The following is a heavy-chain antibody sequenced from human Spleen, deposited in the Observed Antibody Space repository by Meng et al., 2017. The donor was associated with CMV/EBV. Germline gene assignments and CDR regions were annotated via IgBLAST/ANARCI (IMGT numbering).Heavy chain of an antibody. CDR3: ARDITIFGVVTRGGMDV. D-gene: IGHD3-3*01. J-gene: IGHJ6*02. Sequence: GESLKISCAASGFTFSSYAMHWVRQAPGKGLEWVAVISYDGSNKYYADSVKGRFTISRDNSKNTLYLQMNSLRAEDTAVYYCARDITIFGVVTRGGMDVWGQGTTVTVSS. CDR1: GFTFSSYA. CDR2: ISYDGSNK. V-gene: IGHV3-30*04.